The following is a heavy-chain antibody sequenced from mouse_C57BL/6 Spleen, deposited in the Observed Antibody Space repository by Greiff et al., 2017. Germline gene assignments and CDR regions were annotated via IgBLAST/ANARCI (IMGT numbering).Heavy chain of an antibody. CDR2: IDPETGGT. V-gene: IGHV1-15*01. CDR1: GYTFTDYE. CDR3: TSHYGSSYLFAY. Sequence: VKLQESGAELVRPGASVTLSCKASGYTFTDYEMHWVKQTPVHGLEWIGAIDPETGGTAYNQKFKGKAILTADKSSSTAYMELRSLTSEDSAVYYCTSHYGSSYLFAYWGQGTLVTVSA. J-gene: IGHJ3*01. D-gene: IGHD1-1*01.